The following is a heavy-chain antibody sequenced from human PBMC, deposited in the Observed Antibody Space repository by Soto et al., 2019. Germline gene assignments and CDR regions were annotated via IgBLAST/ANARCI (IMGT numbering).Heavy chain of an antibody. CDR2: IGAYNGHT. D-gene: IGHD3-22*01. V-gene: IGHV1-18*01. Sequence: ASVKVSCKASGYTFTNSGISWARQAPGQGLEWMGWIGAYNGHTKYAQKLQGRVTMTTDTSTSTAYMELRSLKSDDTAVYYCAREDYYDSSGYLPVRYYFGMDVWG. J-gene: IGHJ6*02. CDR1: GYTFTNSG. CDR3: AREDYYDSSGYLPVRYYFGMDV.